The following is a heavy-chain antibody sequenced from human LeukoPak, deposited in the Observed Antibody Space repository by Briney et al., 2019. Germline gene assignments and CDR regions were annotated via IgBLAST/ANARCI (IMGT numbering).Heavy chain of an antibody. J-gene: IGHJ5*02. CDR3: ARYRGSGCFDP. CDR1: GFTFNNYW. D-gene: IGHD2-15*01. Sequence: GGSLRLSCAASGFTFNNYWMTWVRQAPGKGLEWVANIKQDGSNKYYGDSVKGRFTISRDNAKNSLYLQMNSLRAEDTAVYFCARYRGSGCFDPWGQGTLVTVSS. CDR2: IKQDGSNK. V-gene: IGHV3-7*04.